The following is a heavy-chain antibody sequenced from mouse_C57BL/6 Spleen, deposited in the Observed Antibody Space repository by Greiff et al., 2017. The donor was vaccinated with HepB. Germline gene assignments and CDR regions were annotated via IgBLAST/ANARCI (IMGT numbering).Heavy chain of an antibody. CDR2: IYPGSGST. D-gene: IGHD3-2*02. CDR3: ARSSSSGYGFAY. V-gene: IGHV1-55*01. J-gene: IGHJ3*01. Sequence: VKLQQPGAELVKPGASVKMSCKASGYTFTSYWITWVKQRPGQGLEWIGDIYPGSGSTNYNEKFKSKATLTVDTSSSTAYMQLSSLTSEDSAVYYCARSSSSGYGFAYWGQGTLVTVSA. CDR1: GYTFTSYW.